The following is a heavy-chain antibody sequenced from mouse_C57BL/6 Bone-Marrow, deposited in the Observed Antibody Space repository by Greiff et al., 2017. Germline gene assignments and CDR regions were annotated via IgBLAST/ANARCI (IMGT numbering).Heavy chain of an antibody. V-gene: IGHV1-56*01. CDR2: LFPGSGST. CDR3: ARPAYYSNYVDAY. D-gene: IGHD2-5*01. CDR1: GYTFTSHW. J-gene: IGHJ3*01. Sequence: QVHVKQSGPELVRPGASVKISCKAPGYTFTSHWMQWVRQRPGPGLEWIGELFPGSGSTYYNEKFKGKATLTVDPSSSTAYMQLSSLTSEDSAVYCCARPAYYSNYVDAYWGQGTLVTVSA.